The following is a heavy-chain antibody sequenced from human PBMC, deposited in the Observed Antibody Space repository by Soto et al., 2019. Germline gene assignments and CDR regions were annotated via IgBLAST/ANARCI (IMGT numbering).Heavy chain of an antibody. V-gene: IGHV4-59*02. CDR2: AYNIGTY. CDR3: ARTPVTTDWLDP. J-gene: IGHJ5*02. Sequence: QVQLQQSGPGLVRPSETLSLTCSVSGAAVSSYYWSWIRQPPGKELEWIGYAYNIGTYNYSPSLKHRVTISVDTSKNQFSVTLNSVTSADTAVYFCARTPVTTDWLDPWGQGTLVTVSS. CDR1: GAAVSSYY. D-gene: IGHD4-4*01.